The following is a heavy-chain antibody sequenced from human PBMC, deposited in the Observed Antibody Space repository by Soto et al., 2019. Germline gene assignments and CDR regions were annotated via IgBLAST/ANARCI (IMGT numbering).Heavy chain of an antibody. CDR1: GGTFSSYA. J-gene: IGHJ4*02. V-gene: IGHV1-69*05. CDR3: ARDHHGDYSSDY. D-gene: IGHD2-21*02. Sequence: SCKASGGTFSSYAISWVRQAPGQGLEWMGGIIPIFGTAKYSQKFQGRVTITRDTSTSTAYMELRSLRSDDTAVYYCARDHHGDYSSDYWGQGTLVTVSS. CDR2: IIPIFGTA.